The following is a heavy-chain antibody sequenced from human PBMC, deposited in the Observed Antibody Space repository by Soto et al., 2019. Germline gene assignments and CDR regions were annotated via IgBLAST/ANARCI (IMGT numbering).Heavy chain of an antibody. CDR3: AGGDWLDP. J-gene: IGHJ5*02. V-gene: IGHV3-48*02. CDR1: GFTFSSYS. CDR2: ISSSSYTI. Sequence: EVQLVESGGGLVQPGGSLRLSCAASGFTFSSYSMNWVRQAPGKGLGWVSYISSSSYTIYYADSVKGRFTISRDNAKNSLYLQMNSLRDEDTAMYYCAGGDWLDPWGQGTLVTVSS.